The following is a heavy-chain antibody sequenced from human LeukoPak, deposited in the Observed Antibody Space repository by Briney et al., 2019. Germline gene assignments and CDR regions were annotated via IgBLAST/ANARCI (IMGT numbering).Heavy chain of an antibody. CDR2: ISWNSGSI. D-gene: IGHD6-19*01. CDR3: AKDSTAVAFDY. V-gene: IGHV3-9*01. J-gene: IGHJ4*02. Sequence: GGSLRLSCAASGFTFSSYSMNWVRQAPGKGLEWVSGISWNSGSIGYADSVKGRFTISRDNAKNSLYLQMNSLRAEDTALYYCAKDSTAVAFDYWGQGTLVTVS. CDR1: GFTFSSYS.